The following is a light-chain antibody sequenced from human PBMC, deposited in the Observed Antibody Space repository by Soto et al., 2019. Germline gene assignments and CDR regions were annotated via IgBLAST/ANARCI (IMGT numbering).Light chain of an antibody. CDR1: SSNIGAGFD. J-gene: IGLJ3*02. V-gene: IGLV1-40*01. CDR2: SNN. Sequence: QLVLTQPPSVSEAPGQRVTISCIGRSSNIGAGFDVHWYQHLPGTAPKLLIHSNNNRPSGVPDRFAGSKSGNSASLAITGLQAEDEADYYCQSYDSSLGTWVFGGGTKLTVL. CDR3: QSYDSSLGTWV.